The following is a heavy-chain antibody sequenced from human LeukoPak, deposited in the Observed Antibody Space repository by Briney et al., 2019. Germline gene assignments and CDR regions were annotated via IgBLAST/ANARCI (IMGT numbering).Heavy chain of an antibody. J-gene: IGHJ6*03. CDR3: ARAPMIPGYYYYMDV. CDR1: GFTFSDYY. Sequence: GGSLRLSCAASGFTFSDYYMSWIRQAPGKGLEWVSYISSSGSTIYYADSVKGRFTISRDNAKNSLYLQMNSLRAEDTAVYYCARAPMIPGYYYYMDVWGKGTTVTVSS. D-gene: IGHD3-16*01. CDR2: ISSSGSTI. V-gene: IGHV3-11*04.